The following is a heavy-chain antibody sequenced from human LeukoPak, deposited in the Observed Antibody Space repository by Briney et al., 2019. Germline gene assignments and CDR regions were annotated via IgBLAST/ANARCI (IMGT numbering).Heavy chain of an antibody. D-gene: IGHD6-6*01. V-gene: IGHV3-7*01. CDR3: ASGRAAHLFDY. CDR1: GFTFSTHW. CDR2: IKQDGSEA. J-gene: IGHJ4*02. Sequence: GGSLRLSCAASGFTFSTHWMIWVRQAPGKGLEWVANIKQDGSEAYYVDSVKGRFTISRDNAKNSLYLQMNSLKAEDTAVYYCASGRAAHLFDYWGQGTLVTVSS.